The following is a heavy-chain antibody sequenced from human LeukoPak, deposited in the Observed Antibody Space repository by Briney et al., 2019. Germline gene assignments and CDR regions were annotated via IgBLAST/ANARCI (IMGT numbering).Heavy chain of an antibody. D-gene: IGHD6-19*01. J-gene: IGHJ2*01. V-gene: IGHV1-69*01. Sequence: GSSVKVSCKASGGTFSSYAISWVRQAPGQGLEWMGGIIPIFGTANYAQKFQGRVTITADESTSTAYMELSSLRSEDTAVYYCARESVSSGWYYPSWYFDLWGRGTLVTVSS. CDR2: IIPIFGTA. CDR3: ARESVSSGWYYPSWYFDL. CDR1: GGTFSSYA.